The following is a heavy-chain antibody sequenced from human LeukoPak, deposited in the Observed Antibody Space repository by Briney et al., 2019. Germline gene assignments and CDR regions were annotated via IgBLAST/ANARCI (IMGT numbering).Heavy chain of an antibody. CDR1: GFTFSSYA. V-gene: IGHV3-23*01. Sequence: GGSLRLSCAASGFTFSSYAMSWVRQAPGKGLEWVSAISGSGGSTYYADSVKGRFTISRDNSKNTLYLQMNSLRAEDTAVYYCAKAGLRSINSPPYYFDYWGQGTLVTVSS. CDR2: ISGSGGST. J-gene: IGHJ4*02. D-gene: IGHD4-17*01. CDR3: AKAGLRSINSPPYYFDY.